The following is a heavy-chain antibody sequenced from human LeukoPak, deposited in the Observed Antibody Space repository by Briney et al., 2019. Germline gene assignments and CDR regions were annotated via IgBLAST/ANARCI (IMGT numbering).Heavy chain of an antibody. CDR1: GFTFSSYS. CDR3: AKDFSCGGDCYSPSGYYGMDV. J-gene: IGHJ6*02. Sequence: PGGSLRLSCAASGFTFSSYSMNWVRQAPGKGLEWVAVISYDGSNKYYADSVKGRFTISRDNSKNTLSLQMNSLRAEDTAVYYCAKDFSCGGDCYSPSGYYGMDVWGQGTTVTVSS. CDR2: ISYDGSNK. V-gene: IGHV3-30*18. D-gene: IGHD2-21*02.